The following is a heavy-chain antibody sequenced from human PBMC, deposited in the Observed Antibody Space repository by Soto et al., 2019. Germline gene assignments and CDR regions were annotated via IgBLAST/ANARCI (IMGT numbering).Heavy chain of an antibody. CDR1: GFTFNTFT. CDR3: ARGRSPNYYPGSGSSNNWFDP. V-gene: IGHV3-30-3*01. CDR2: ISYDENNK. D-gene: IGHD3-10*01. J-gene: IGHJ5*02. Sequence: QVQLVESGGHVVQPGKSLTLSCAASGFTFNTFTMHWVRQAPGRGLEWVTFISYDENNKYYADSVKGRFTISRDNSKNTLYLQMNTLRPEDTAVYYCARGRSPNYYPGSGSSNNWFDPWGQGTLVTVSS.